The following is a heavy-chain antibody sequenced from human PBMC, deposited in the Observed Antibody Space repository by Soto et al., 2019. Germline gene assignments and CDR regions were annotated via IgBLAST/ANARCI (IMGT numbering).Heavy chain of an antibody. Sequence: GGSLRLSCAASGFTFDDYAMHWVRQVPGKGLEWVSGISWYSGVVGYADSVKGRFTISRDNAKNSLYLQMNNLRVEDTALYYCAKSTRALGYCSTASCHPIDYWGQGTLVTVSS. D-gene: IGHD2-2*01. CDR3: AKSTRALGYCSTASCHPIDY. CDR1: GFTFDDYA. V-gene: IGHV3-9*01. J-gene: IGHJ4*02. CDR2: ISWYSGVV.